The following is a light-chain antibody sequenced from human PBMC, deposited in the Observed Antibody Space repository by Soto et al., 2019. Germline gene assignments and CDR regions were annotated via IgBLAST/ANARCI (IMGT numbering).Light chain of an antibody. CDR1: SSDVASSNL. Sequence: QSALTQPASVSGSPGQSITISCTGTSSDVASSNLVSWYQQHPGKAPKVMIYGVSTRPSGVSNRFSGSKSGNTASLTISGLQAEDEADYYCCSFAGSNNFVFGTGTKVTVL. J-gene: IGLJ1*01. CDR2: GVS. V-gene: IGLV2-23*02. CDR3: CSFAGSNNFV.